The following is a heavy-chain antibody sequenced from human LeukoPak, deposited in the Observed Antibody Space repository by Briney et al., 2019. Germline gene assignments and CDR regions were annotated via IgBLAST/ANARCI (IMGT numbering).Heavy chain of an antibody. CDR1: GGSVSSYY. CDR2: IYYSGST. Sequence: SETLSLTCTVSGGSVSSYYWSWIRQPPGKGLEWIGYIYYSGSTNYNPSLKSRVIISADTSKNQFSLKLSSVTAADTAVYYCARVAAGDYAHAFDIWGQGTMVTVSS. V-gene: IGHV4-59*02. J-gene: IGHJ3*02. D-gene: IGHD4-17*01. CDR3: ARVAAGDYAHAFDI.